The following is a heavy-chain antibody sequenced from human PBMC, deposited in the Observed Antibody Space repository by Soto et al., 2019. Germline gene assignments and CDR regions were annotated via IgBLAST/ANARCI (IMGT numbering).Heavy chain of an antibody. CDR1: GYSIRSSSFY. D-gene: IGHD3-10*01. Sequence: TLSLTCPIVGYSIRSSSFYWDSIRKPPGKGLEWIGSIYYSGSTYYNPSLKSRVTISVDTSKNQFSLKLSSVTAADTAVYYCARLVWFGEFGYYYFRMDVLVQGTSVT. V-gene: IGHV4-39*01. J-gene: IGHJ6*02. CDR3: ARLVWFGEFGYYYFRMDV. CDR2: IYYSGST.